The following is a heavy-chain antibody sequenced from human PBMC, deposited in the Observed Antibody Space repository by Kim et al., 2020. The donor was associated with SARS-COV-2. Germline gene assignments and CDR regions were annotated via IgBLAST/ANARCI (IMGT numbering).Heavy chain of an antibody. V-gene: IGHV4-39*01. J-gene: IGHJ4*02. Sequence: SETLSLTCTVSGGSISSSSYYWGWIRQPPGKGLEWIGSIYYSGSTYYNPSLKSRVTISVDTSKNQFSLKLSSVTAADTAVYYCARHSLLRYWPGGVYWGQGTLVTVSS. CDR1: GGSISSSSYY. CDR3: ARHSLLRYWPGGVY. D-gene: IGHD3-9*01. CDR2: IYYSGST.